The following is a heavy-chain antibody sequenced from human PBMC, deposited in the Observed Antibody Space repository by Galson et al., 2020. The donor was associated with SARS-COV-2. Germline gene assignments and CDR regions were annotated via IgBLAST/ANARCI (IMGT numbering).Heavy chain of an antibody. Sequence: ASVKVSCKASGYTFTDYYMHWVRQAPGQGLEWVAWIDPNRGHTDYAQNFQGRVTVTTDTSISTSYMELTSLRSDDTAVFYCATHGLSYFSFDFWGQGTLVTVSS. V-gene: IGHV1-2*02. CDR3: ATHGLSYFSFDF. CDR2: IDPNRGHT. D-gene: IGHD1-26*01. CDR1: GYTFTDYY. J-gene: IGHJ4*02.